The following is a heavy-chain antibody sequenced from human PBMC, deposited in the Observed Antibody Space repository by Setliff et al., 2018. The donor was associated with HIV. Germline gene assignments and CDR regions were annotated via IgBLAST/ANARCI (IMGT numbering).Heavy chain of an antibody. CDR3: ARHVYRGRAASAHLDPFDF. V-gene: IGHV4-34*01. CDR1: GGSFGDQF. D-gene: IGHD1-1*01. CDR2: ISHGST. J-gene: IGHJ4*02. Sequence: SETLSLTCAVYGGSFGDQFWNWIRQPPGKGLEYIGSISHGSTYYTPSLDSRVTISVDTSKNQFSLRLTSVTAADTAVYFCARHVYRGRAASAHLDPFDFWGQGTLVTVSS.